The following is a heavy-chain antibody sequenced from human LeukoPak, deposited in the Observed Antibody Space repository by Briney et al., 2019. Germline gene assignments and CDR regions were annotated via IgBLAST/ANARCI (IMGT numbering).Heavy chain of an antibody. J-gene: IGHJ4*02. V-gene: IGHV3-30*02. CDR1: GFTFSGSG. Sequence: GGSLRLSCAASGFTFSGSGMHWVRQAPGKGLEWVTFIRYDGSNKYYTDSVKGRFTISRDNSKNTLYLQMDSLRAEDTAVYYGARDYDFWSGYYSPTRGYFGYWGQGTLVTVSS. D-gene: IGHD3-3*01. CDR3: ARDYDFWSGYYSPTRGYFGY. CDR2: IRYDGSNK.